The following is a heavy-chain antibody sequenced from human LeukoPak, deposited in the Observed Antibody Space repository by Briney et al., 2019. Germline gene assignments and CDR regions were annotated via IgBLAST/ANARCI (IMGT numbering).Heavy chain of an antibody. CDR2: ISSHRGVA. CDR1: GDTFSGYY. V-gene: IGHV1-2*02. Sequence: ASVKVSCTTSGDTFSGYYIHWVRQAPGQGLEWMGWISSHRGVANYAQSFQGRVTMTRDTSISTAYMELSRLRSDDTAVYYCARGPKTPRGPWGQGTLVTVSS. J-gene: IGHJ5*02. CDR3: ARGPKTPRGP.